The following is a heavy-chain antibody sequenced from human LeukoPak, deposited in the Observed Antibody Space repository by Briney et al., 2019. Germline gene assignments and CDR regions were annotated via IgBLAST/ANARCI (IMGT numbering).Heavy chain of an antibody. CDR1: GYSFTSYW. J-gene: IGHJ5*02. Sequence: GASLKISCKGSGYSFTSYWIGWVRQMPGKGLEWMGIIYPGDSDTRYSPSFQGQVTISADKSISTAYLQWSSLKASDTAMYYCAIMGFTMVRGVIPGFDPWGQGTLVTVSS. CDR3: AIMGFTMVRGVIPGFDP. CDR2: IYPGDSDT. D-gene: IGHD3-10*01. V-gene: IGHV5-51*01.